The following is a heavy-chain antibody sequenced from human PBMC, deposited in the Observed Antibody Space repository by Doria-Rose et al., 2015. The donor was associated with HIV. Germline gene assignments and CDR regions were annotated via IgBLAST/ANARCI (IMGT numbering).Heavy chain of an antibody. CDR3: AHIKSGRWYHKYYFDF. V-gene: IGHV2-26*01. CDR1: GVSLSSPGMG. J-gene: IGHJ4*02. CDR2: IFSDDER. D-gene: IGHD6-13*01. Sequence: QITLKESGPVLVKPTETLTLTCTVSGVSLSSPGMGVSWIRQPPGKALEWLANIFSDDERSYKTSLKSRLTISRGTSKSQVVLTMTDMDPVDTATYYCAHIKSGRWYHKYYFDFWGQGTLVIVSA.